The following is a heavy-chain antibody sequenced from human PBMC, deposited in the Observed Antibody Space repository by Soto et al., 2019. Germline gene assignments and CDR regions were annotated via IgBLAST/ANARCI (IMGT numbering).Heavy chain of an antibody. CDR2: INHSGST. D-gene: IGHD6-25*01. CDR3: ERGLAGYGMDV. CDR1: GGSFSGYY. V-gene: IGHV4-34*01. Sequence: PSETLSLTCAVYGGSFSGYYWSWIRQPPGKGLEWIGEINHSGSTNYDPSLKSRVTISVDTSKNQFSLKLSSVTAADTAVYYCERGLAGYGMDVSGQGTPVTVSS. J-gene: IGHJ6*02.